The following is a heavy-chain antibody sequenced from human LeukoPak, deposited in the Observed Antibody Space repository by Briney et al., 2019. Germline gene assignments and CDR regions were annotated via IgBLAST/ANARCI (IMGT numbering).Heavy chain of an antibody. CDR1: GYSISSGYY. D-gene: IGHD3-3*02. V-gene: IGHV4-38-2*02. Sequence: SETLSLTCTVSGYSISSGYYWGWIRQPPEKGPEWIGSIYHSGSTFYNPSLKSRVTISVDTSKNEFSLKLNSVTAADTAVYYCARVPHGETIFGVVLYWLDPWGQGTLVTVYS. CDR3: ARVPHGETIFGVVLYWLDP. CDR2: IYHSGST. J-gene: IGHJ5*02.